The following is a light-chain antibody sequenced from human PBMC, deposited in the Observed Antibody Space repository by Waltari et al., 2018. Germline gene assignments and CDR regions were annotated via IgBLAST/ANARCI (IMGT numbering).Light chain of an antibody. J-gene: IGKJ2*01. V-gene: IGKV1-39*01. CDR1: QDIDRY. CDR3: QQNYVTPRT. Sequence: DVQVTQSPSSLSASVGDSVTITCRTSQDIDRYLIWYQQKPGNAPKLLIYAASYLQSGVPSRFSGSGSGTDFSLTISSLQPEDFAVYYCQQNYVTPRTFGQGTKLDIK. CDR2: AAS.